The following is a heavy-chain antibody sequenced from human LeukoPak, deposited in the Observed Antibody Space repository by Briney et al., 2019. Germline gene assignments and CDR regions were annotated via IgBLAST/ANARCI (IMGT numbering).Heavy chain of an antibody. CDR3: ATSGGFNSPRHY. D-gene: IGHD3-16*01. CDR1: GDSISRYF. V-gene: IGHV4-59*01. J-gene: IGHJ4*02. Sequence: SETLSLTCSVSGDSISRYFWAWIRQPPGKGLEWIGYVCYNGTTNYNPSLRNRVAISIDTSKNQFSLELNSATAADTAVYYCATSGGFNSPRHYWGQGTLVTVSS. CDR2: VCYNGTT.